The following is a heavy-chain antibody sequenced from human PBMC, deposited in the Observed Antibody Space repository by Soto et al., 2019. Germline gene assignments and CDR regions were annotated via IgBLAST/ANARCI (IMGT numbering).Heavy chain of an antibody. Sequence: VQLVESEGALVQPGGSLRLSCAASGFTFSSYSMNWVRQAPGKGLERVSYISISSRTIYYADSVKGRFSSSRDNGKNCLYLQMNSLRDEDTAVYYCARDYGDYNGDAFHIWCQGTMVTVSS. D-gene: IGHD4-17*01. CDR2: ISISSRTI. J-gene: IGHJ3*02. CDR3: ARDYGDYNGDAFHI. V-gene: IGHV3-48*02. CDR1: GFTFSSYS.